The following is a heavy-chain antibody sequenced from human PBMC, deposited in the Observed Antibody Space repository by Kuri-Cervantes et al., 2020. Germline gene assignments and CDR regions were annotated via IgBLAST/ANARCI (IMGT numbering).Heavy chain of an antibody. CDR2: ISWNSGSI. V-gene: IGHV3-9*01. D-gene: IGHD3-3*01. Sequence: SLKISCAASGFTFSSYGMHWVRQAPGKGLEWVSGISWNSGSIGYADSVKGRFTISRDNAKNSLYLQMNSLRAEDTALYYCAKGAGFLEWLLFYYWGRGTLVTVSS. J-gene: IGHJ4*02. CDR3: AKGAGFLEWLLFYY. CDR1: GFTFSSYG.